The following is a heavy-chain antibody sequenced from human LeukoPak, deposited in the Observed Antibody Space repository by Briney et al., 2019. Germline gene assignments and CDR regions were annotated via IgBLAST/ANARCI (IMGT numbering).Heavy chain of an antibody. D-gene: IGHD5-18*01. CDR3: AKDSTVVFFGLTPKDIDH. V-gene: IGHV1-2*02. CDR1: GYTFTGYY. J-gene: IGHJ5*02. Sequence: GASVKVSCKASGYTFTGYYRHWVRQAPGQGLEWMGWINPNRGDTKYAQTFQGRVTMTRDTSIGTAYMELSRLRSDDTAIYYCAKDSTVVFFGLTPKDIDHWGQGTLITVSS. CDR2: INPNRGDT.